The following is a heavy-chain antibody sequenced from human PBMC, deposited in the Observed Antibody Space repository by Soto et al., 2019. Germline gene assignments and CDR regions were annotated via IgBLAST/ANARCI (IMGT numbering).Heavy chain of an antibody. Sequence: SETLSLTCAVYGWSFSGYYWSWIRQPPGRGREWIGEINHSGSTNYNPSLKSRVTISVDTSKRQCSLRLASVTAADTAVYYCARRTVGQVLELGFDPWGQGTLVTVSS. CDR2: INHSGST. J-gene: IGHJ5*02. CDR3: ARRTVGQVLELGFDP. V-gene: IGHV4-34*01. CDR1: GWSFSGYY. D-gene: IGHD3-3*01.